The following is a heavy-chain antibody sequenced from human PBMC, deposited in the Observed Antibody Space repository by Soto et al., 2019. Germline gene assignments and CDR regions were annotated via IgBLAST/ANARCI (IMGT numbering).Heavy chain of an antibody. CDR1: RGTFTNYA. D-gene: IGHD3-22*01. V-gene: IGHV1-69*01. CDR3: ARDRAGYYSHFVY. Sequence: QVYLVQSGAEVKKPGSSVKVSCKALRGTFTNYAFSWVRQAPGQGLEWMGGIMPFVGSGNYAQKFQGRINITADASTSSVYLELTSLRSEDTAVYYCARDRAGYYSHFVYWGQGTLVTVSS. CDR2: IMPFVGSG. J-gene: IGHJ4*02.